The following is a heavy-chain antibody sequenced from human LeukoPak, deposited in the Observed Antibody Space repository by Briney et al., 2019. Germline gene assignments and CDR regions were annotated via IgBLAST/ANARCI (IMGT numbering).Heavy chain of an antibody. D-gene: IGHD6-19*01. J-gene: IGHJ4*02. CDR2: VDTDGSIT. V-gene: IGHV3-74*01. Sequence: GGSLRLSCAASGYTFSSYWMHWVRHAPGKGLVWVSRVDTDGSITSYADSVKGRFTISRDNAKNTLYLQMNSLRAEDTAVYYCARHSFIAVAGTFDYWGQGTLVTVSS. CDR3: ARHSFIAVAGTFDY. CDR1: GYTFSSYW.